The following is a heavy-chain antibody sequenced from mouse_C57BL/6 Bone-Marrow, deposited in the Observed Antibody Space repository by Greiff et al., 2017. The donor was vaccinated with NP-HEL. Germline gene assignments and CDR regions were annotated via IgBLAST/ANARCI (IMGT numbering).Heavy chain of an antibody. J-gene: IGHJ1*03. CDR3: ARRYYGSSHWYFDV. V-gene: IGHV5-6*01. CDR1: GFTFSSYG. D-gene: IGHD1-1*01. Sequence: EVHLVESGGDLVKPGGSLKLSCAASGFTFSSYGMSWVRQTPDKRLEWVATISSGGSYTSYPDSVKGLFTISRDNAKNTLYLQMSSLKSEDTAMYYCARRYYGSSHWYFDVWGTGTTVTVSS. CDR2: ISSGGSYT.